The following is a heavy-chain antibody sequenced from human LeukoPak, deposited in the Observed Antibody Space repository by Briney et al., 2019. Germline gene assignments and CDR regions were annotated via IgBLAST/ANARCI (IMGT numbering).Heavy chain of an antibody. Sequence: PGGSLRLSCAASGFTFSSYWMSWVRQAPGKGLEWVANIKQEGSEKYYVDSLKSRFTISRDNAKNSLYLQMNSLRGEDTAVYYCARPREYRGYDSSIDYWGQGTLVTVSS. J-gene: IGHJ4*02. D-gene: IGHD5-12*01. V-gene: IGHV3-7*01. CDR2: IKQEGSEK. CDR1: GFTFSSYW. CDR3: ARPREYRGYDSSIDY.